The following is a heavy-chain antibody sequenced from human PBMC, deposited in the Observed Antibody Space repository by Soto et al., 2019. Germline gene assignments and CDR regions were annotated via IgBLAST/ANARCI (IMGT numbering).Heavy chain of an antibody. CDR2: MYYSGST. CDR1: GGSISSYY. D-gene: IGHD3-22*01. J-gene: IGHJ4*02. Sequence: SETLSLTCTVSGGSISSYYWSWIRQPPGKGLEWIGYMYYSGSTNCNPSLKSRVTISVDTSKNQFSLKLSSVTAADTAVYYCGGKNYDSSGYFDYWGQGTLVTVSS. V-gene: IGHV4-59*01. CDR3: GGKNYDSSGYFDY.